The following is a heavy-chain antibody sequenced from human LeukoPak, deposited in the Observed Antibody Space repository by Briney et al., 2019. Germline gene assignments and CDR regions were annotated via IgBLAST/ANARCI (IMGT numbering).Heavy chain of an antibody. CDR3: ARAEDCSSTSCPRAFDI. CDR1: GLTFSSHW. Sequence: PGGSLRLSCAASGLTFSSHWMHWVRQAPGKGLVWVSRINTDGSNTNYADSVKGRFTISRDNAENTLYLQMNSLRAEDTAVYYCARAEDCSSTSCPRAFDIWGQGTMVTVSS. J-gene: IGHJ3*02. V-gene: IGHV3-74*01. D-gene: IGHD2-2*01. CDR2: INTDGSNT.